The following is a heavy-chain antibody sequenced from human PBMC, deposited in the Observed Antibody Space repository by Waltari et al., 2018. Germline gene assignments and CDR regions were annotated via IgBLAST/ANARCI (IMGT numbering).Heavy chain of an antibody. CDR3: AKDSGYSYGFDY. D-gene: IGHD5-18*01. CDR1: GFTFDDYT. CDR2: ISWDRGST. V-gene: IGHV3-43*01. Sequence: EVQLVESGGVVVQPGGSLRLSCAASGFTFDDYTMHWVRQAPGKGLEWVSIISWDRGSTYYADPVKGRVTISRDNSKNSLYLQMNSLRTEDTALYYCAKDSGYSYGFDYWGQGTLVTVSS. J-gene: IGHJ4*02.